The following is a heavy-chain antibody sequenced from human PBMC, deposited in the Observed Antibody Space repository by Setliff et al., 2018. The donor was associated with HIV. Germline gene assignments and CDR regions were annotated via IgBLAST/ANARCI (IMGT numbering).Heavy chain of an antibody. J-gene: IGHJ4*02. V-gene: IGHV4-59*01. CDR1: GGSTSSYY. Sequence: PSETLSLTCTVSGGSTSSYYWSWIRQPPGKGLEWIGYIYYSGSTNYNPSLKSRVTISVDTSKNQFSLKLSSVTAADTAVYYCARVISSWSAYYIDYWGQGTLVTVSS. D-gene: IGHD3-3*01. CDR3: ARVISSWSAYYIDY. CDR2: IYYSGST.